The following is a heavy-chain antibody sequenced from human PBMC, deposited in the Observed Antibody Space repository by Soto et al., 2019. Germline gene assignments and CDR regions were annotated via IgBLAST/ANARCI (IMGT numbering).Heavy chain of an antibody. CDR2: IWYDGSNK. J-gene: IGHJ4*02. V-gene: IGHV3-30*02. CDR1: GFTFSSYG. Sequence: GGSLRLSCAASGFTFSSYGMHWVRQAPGKGLEWVAVIWYDGSNKYYADSVKGRFTISRDNSKNTLYLQMNSLRAEDTAVYYCAKDRYSEQQLGPGDTGPGYYFDYGAQGTLVTVSS. CDR3: AKDRYSEQQLGPGDTGPGYYFDY. D-gene: IGHD6-13*01.